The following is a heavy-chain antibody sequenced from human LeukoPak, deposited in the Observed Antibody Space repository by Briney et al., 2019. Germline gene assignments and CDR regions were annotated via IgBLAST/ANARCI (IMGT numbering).Heavy chain of an antibody. D-gene: IGHD3-3*01. CDR1: GGSISSSSYY. CDR3: ARAGYGATYYDFSDY. CDR2: IYYSGST. V-gene: IGHV4-39*07. J-gene: IGHJ4*02. Sequence: SETLSLTCTVSGGSISSSSYYWGWIRQPPGKGLEWIGSIYYSGSTYYNPSLKSRITISVDTSKNQFSLKLSSVTAADTAVYYCARAGYGATYYDFSDYWGQGTLVIVSS.